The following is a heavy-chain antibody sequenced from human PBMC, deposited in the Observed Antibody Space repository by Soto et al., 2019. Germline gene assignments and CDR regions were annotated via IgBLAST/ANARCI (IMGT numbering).Heavy chain of an antibody. Sequence: QVQLVQSGAEVKKPGASVKVSCKAIGYSFTSHYMHWVRQAPGQGLEWMGTMYPGGVNIGSAQKFKGRVTMTKDTSTSTVYMELNGLTSEDTAVYYCVRDQSWHDLVWWFCPWGQGNLVTVSS. CDR1: GYSFTSHY. CDR2: MYPGGVNI. CDR3: VRDQSWHDLVWWFCP. D-gene: IGHD1-1*01. J-gene: IGHJ5*02. V-gene: IGHV1-46*03.